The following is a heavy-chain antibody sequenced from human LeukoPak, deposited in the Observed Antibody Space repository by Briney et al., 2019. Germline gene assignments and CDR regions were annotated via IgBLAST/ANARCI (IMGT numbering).Heavy chain of an antibody. CDR1: GGSISGYY. D-gene: IGHD3-16*02. Sequence: SETLSLTCTVSGGSISGYYWSWIRQPPGKGLEWIGYIYYSGSTNFNPSLKSRVTISVDTSKNQFSLKLSSVTAADTAVYCSARADYVWGSYRYLLFDYWGQGTLVTVSS. CDR3: ARADYVWGSYRYLLFDY. CDR2: IYYSGST. V-gene: IGHV4-59*01. J-gene: IGHJ4*02.